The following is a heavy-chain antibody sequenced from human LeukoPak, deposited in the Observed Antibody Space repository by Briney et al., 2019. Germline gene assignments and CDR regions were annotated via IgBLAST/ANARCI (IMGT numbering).Heavy chain of an antibody. CDR2: IYYSGST. CDR3: ARMYYYGSGSYSPYDY. J-gene: IGHJ4*02. CDR1: GGSISSSTFY. V-gene: IGHV4-39*07. Sequence: SETLSLTCTVSGGSISSSTFYWGWIRQPPGKGLEWIGSIYYSGSTKYNPSLKSRVTISVDTSKNQFSLKLSSVTAADTAVYYCARMYYYGSGSYSPYDYWGQGTLVTVSS. D-gene: IGHD3-10*01.